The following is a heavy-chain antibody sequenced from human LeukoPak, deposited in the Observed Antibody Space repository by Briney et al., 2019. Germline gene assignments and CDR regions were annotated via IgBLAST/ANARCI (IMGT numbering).Heavy chain of an antibody. V-gene: IGHV1-8*01. CDR2: MNPNSGNT. Sequence: GASVKVSCKASGYTFTSYDINWVRQATGQGLEWMRWMNPNSGNTGYAQKFQGIVSMTKNTSRSTAYTELNSLRSEDTAVYYCARGRSRGVDDFDYWGQGTLVTVSS. CDR3: ARGRSRGVDDFDY. D-gene: IGHD3-10*01. J-gene: IGHJ4*02. CDR1: GYTFTSYD.